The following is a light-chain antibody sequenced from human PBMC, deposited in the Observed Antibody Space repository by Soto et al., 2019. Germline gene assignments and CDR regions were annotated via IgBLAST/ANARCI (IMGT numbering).Light chain of an antibody. CDR3: MQALQTPLT. V-gene: IGKV2-28*01. Sequence: DVVMTQSPLSLPVSPGEPASISCRSSQSLLHSNGYNYLDWYLQKPGQSPQLLIYLGSNRASGLPGRFSDSGSATDFTLTISRVEAEDVGVYYCMQALQTPLTFGGGTKVEIK. CDR2: LGS. J-gene: IGKJ4*01. CDR1: QSLLHSNGYNY.